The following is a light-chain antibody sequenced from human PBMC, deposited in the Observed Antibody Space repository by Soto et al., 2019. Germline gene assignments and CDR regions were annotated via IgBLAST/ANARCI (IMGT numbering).Light chain of an antibody. V-gene: IGKV1-9*01. CDR2: AAS. CDR3: QQFNSYPLT. J-gene: IGKJ4*01. CDR1: QGIASS. Sequence: DIHLTQSPSFLSASVGDRVTITCRGSQGIASSLAWYQQKAGKAPKLLIYAASTLESGVPSRFSGSGPGTEFTLTISSLQPEDFAIYYCQQFNSYPLTFGGGTKVEIK.